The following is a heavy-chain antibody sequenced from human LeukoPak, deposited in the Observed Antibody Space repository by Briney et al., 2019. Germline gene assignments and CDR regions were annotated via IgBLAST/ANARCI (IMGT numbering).Heavy chain of an antibody. V-gene: IGHV3-21*01. CDR1: GFTFSSYS. J-gene: IGHJ4*02. D-gene: IGHD6-6*01. CDR3: ARALYSSSDPFDY. Sequence: PGGSLRLSCAASGFTFSSYSMNWVRQAPGKGLEWVSSISSSSSYIYYADSVKGRFTISRDNAKNSLYLQMNSLRAEDTAVYYCARALYSSSDPFDYWGQGTLVTVSS. CDR2: ISSSSSYI.